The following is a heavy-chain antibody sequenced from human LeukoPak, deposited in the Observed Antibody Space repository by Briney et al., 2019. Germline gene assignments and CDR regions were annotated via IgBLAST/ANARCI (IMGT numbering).Heavy chain of an antibody. CDR2: IYSGGST. J-gene: IGHJ4*02. CDR3: ARGAEQLGDFDY. CDR1: GFTVSNNY. Sequence: PGGSLRLSCAVSGFTVSNNYMNWVRQAPGKGLEWVSVIYSGGSTYYADSVKGRFTISRDNSKNTLYLQMNSLRAEDTAVYYCARGAEQLGDFDYWGQGTLVTVSS. V-gene: IGHV3-53*01. D-gene: IGHD6-13*01.